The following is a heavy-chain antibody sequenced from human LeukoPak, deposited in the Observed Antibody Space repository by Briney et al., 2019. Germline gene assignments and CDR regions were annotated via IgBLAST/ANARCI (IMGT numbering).Heavy chain of an antibody. Sequence: ASVKVSCKASGGTFSSYAIIWVRQAPGQGLEWMGGIIPILGTANYAQKFQGRVTITTDESTSTAYMELSSLRSEDTAVYYCARDAYGDYARSWFDPWGQGTLVTVS. J-gene: IGHJ5*02. CDR2: IIPILGTA. CDR1: GGTFSSYA. V-gene: IGHV1-69*05. CDR3: ARDAYGDYARSWFDP. D-gene: IGHD4-17*01.